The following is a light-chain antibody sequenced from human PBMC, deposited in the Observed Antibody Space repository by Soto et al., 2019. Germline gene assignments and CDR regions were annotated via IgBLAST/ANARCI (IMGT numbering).Light chain of an antibody. CDR2: EVT. J-gene: IGLJ1*01. Sequence: QSALTQPASVSGSPGQSITISCTGTSSDIGGYNYVSWYQHHPGKAPKVVIYEVTNRPSGVSNRFSGSKSGATASLTISGLHAEDEADYYCSSYTSSSTLYVFGTGTKVTLL. V-gene: IGLV2-14*01. CDR1: SSDIGGYNY. CDR3: SSYTSSSTLYV.